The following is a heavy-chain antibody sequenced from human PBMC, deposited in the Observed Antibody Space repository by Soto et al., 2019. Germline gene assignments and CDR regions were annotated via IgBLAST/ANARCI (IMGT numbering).Heavy chain of an antibody. CDR2: ISSSSSPI. D-gene: IGHD2-21*01. CDR3: ARGRLWSFDL. V-gene: IGHV3-48*02. J-gene: IGHJ5*02. Sequence: EVQLVESGGGLVQPGGSLRLSCAASGFSFSIYSMTWVRQAPGKGLEWVSYISSSSSPIYDADSVKGRFTISRDNAKNSLYLQVGSLRDEDTAVYYCARGRLWSFDLWGQGTLVTVSS. CDR1: GFSFSIYS.